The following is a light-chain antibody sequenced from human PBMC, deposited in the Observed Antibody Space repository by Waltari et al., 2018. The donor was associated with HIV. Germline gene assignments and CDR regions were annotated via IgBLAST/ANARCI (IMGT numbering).Light chain of an antibody. Sequence: QSALTQPPSASGSPGQSVTISCTGTTSDVGGSRYVSWYQHHPGKAPKLIIYDVSKRPSRVPYPLLWPKAGHPALLTVSGLQADDDADYYCKSYAGSNNPYVFGTGTKVTVL. V-gene: IGLV2-8*01. CDR3: KSYAGSNNPYV. J-gene: IGLJ1*01. CDR1: TSDVGGSRY. CDR2: DVS.